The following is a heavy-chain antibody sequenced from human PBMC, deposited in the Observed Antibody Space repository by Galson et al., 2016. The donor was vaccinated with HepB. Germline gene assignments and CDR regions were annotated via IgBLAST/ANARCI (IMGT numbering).Heavy chain of an antibody. V-gene: IGHV3-30*18. J-gene: IGHJ5*02. CDR2: ISYDGSNK. CDR3: VKERYGYGNYGLGNWFDA. Sequence: SLRLSCAASGFTFNIYGVHWVRQAPGKGLEWVTVISYDGSNKYYADSVKGRFTISRDNSKNMLNLQMNSLRAEDTAVYYCVKERYGYGNYGLGNWFDAWGQGTLVTVSS. D-gene: IGHD4-11*01. CDR1: GFTFNIYG.